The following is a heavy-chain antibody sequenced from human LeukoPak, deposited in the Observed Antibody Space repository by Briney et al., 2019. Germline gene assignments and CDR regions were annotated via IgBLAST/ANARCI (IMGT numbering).Heavy chain of an antibody. V-gene: IGHV1-2*02. Sequence: ASVKVSCKASGYTFNGYYMHWVRQAPGQGLEWMGWINPNSGGTNYAQKFQGRVTMTRDTSISTAYMELSRLRADDTAVYYCARGKRARWLQAYYFDYWGQGTLVTVSS. D-gene: IGHD5-24*01. CDR3: ARGKRARWLQAYYFDY. CDR2: INPNSGGT. J-gene: IGHJ4*02. CDR1: GYTFNGYY.